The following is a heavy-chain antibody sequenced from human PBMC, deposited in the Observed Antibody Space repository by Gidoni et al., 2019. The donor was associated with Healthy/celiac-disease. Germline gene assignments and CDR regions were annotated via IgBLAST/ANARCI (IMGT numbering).Heavy chain of an antibody. V-gene: IGHV3-21*01. J-gene: IGHJ3*02. CDR2: ISSSSSYI. CDR1: GFPFSSYS. Sequence: VQLVESGGGLVKPGGSLRLSCAASGFPFSSYSMNWVRQAPGKGLEWVSSISSSSSYIYYADSVKGRFTISRDNAKNSLYLQMNSLRAEDTAVYYCARDRDTDYAFDIWGQGTMVTVSS. CDR3: ARDRDTDYAFDI. D-gene: IGHD5-18*01.